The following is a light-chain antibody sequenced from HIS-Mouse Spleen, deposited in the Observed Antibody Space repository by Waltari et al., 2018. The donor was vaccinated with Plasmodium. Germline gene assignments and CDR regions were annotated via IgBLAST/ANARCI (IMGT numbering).Light chain of an antibody. V-gene: IGLV3-10*01. CDR1: ALPKTY. Sequence: SYELTQPPSVSVSPGQTARITCSGDALPKTYAYWYQQKSGQAPVLVIYEDSKRPSGSPGRFSGSRSGTMATLTISGAQVEDEADYYCYSTDSSGNHRVFGGGTKLTVL. CDR2: EDS. CDR3: YSTDSSGNHRV. J-gene: IGLJ3*02.